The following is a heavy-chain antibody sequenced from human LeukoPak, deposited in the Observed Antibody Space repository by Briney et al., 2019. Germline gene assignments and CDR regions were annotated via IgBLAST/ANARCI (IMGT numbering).Heavy chain of an antibody. CDR1: GYTLTVLS. V-gene: IGHV1-24*01. CDR2: FDPEDGET. Sequence: GASVKVSCKVSGYTLTVLSMHWVRQAPGKGLEWMGGFDPEDGETIYAQKFQGRVTMTEDTSTDTAYMELSSLRSEDTAVYYCATVVPAYYYGSGSYPSLDYWGQGTLVTVSS. D-gene: IGHD3-10*01. CDR3: ATVVPAYYYGSGSYPSLDY. J-gene: IGHJ4*02.